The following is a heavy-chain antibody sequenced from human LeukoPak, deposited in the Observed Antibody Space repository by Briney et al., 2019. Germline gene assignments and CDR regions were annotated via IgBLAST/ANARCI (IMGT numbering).Heavy chain of an antibody. D-gene: IGHD3-10*01. CDR2: INHSGST. CDR1: GGSFSGYY. V-gene: IGHV4-34*01. CDR3: ARRNTMVRGVIPQRGRFDY. Sequence: TSETLSLTCAVYGGSFSGYYWSWIRQPPGKGLEWIGEINHSGSTNYNPSLKSRVTISVDTSKNQFSLKLSSVTAADTAVYYCARRNTMVRGVIPQRGRFDYWGQGTLVTVSS. J-gene: IGHJ4*02.